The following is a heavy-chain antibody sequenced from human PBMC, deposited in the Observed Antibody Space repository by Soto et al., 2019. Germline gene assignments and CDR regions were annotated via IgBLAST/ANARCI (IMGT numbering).Heavy chain of an antibody. CDR3: TTLRLDP. CDR2: VNPNTGLT. J-gene: IGHJ5*02. CDR1: GYTFTALY. V-gene: IGHV1-2*02. Sequence: ASVKVSCKASGYTFTALYMNWVRQAPGQGLEWMGWVNPNTGLTKLAQKFQSRVTMTRDTSISTAYMELTRLTSDDTAVYYCTTLRLDPWGQGTLVTVSS.